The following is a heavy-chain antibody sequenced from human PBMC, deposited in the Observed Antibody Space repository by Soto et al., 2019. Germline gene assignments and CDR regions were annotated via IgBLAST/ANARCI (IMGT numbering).Heavy chain of an antibody. V-gene: IGHV3-23*01. CDR2: ISGSGGST. Sequence: GGSLRLSCAASGFTFRSYAMSWVRQAPWKGLEWVSAISGSGGSTYYADSVKGRFTISRDNSKNTLYLQMNSLRAEDTAVYYCAKPHYDSCGYYHDPPPLDYWAQRTLVTVS. CDR3: AKPHYDSCGYYHDPPPLDY. CDR1: GFTFRSYA. J-gene: IGHJ4*01. D-gene: IGHD3-22*01.